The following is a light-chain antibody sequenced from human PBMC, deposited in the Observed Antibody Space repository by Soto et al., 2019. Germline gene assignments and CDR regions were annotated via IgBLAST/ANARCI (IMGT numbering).Light chain of an antibody. CDR1: KNIGSL. V-gene: IGKV1-5*01. J-gene: IGKJ1*01. CDR2: DVS. Sequence: DIQMTHSPSTLSASVGDRVTITCRARKNIGSLLNWYQQKPGKAPKLLIYDVSALPRGVPPRFSGSGSGTQFTLTISGLQPDDFATYYCQQYESFSATFGPGTKVDIK. CDR3: QQYESFSAT.